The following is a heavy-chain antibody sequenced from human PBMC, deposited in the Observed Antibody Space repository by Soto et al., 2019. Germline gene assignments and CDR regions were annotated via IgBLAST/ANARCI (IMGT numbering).Heavy chain of an antibody. V-gene: IGHV3-15*01. CDR1: VCIFRGAW. D-gene: IGHD1-1*01. CDR3: NTDLGKMSLNIFSW. CDR2: IKSQTHGGTS. J-gene: IGHJ4*02. Sequence: WVSXRLSCRTSVCIFRGAWSCWFRHTPGKGLEWVGRIKSQTHGGTSDYAAPVKDRFIISRDDSRNTLYMQMQSLQSEDTRMHHCNTDLGKMSLNIFSWWGQRTPVTVSS.